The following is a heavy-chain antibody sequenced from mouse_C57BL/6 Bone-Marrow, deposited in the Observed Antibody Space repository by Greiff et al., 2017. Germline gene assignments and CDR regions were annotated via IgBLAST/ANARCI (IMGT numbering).Heavy chain of an antibody. CDR2: IDPENVDT. J-gene: IGHJ3*01. V-gene: IGHV14-4*01. CDR1: GFNIKDDY. Sequence: EVQLQQSGAELVRPGASVKLSCTASGFNIKDDYMHWVKQRPEQGLEWIGWIDPENVDTEYASKFQGKATITVDTSSNTAYLQLSSLTSEDTAVYYCTRIAYWGQGTLVTVSA. CDR3: TRIAY.